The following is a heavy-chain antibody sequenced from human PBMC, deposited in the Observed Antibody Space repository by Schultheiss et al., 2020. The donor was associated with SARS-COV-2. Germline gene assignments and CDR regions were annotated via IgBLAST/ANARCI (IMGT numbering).Heavy chain of an antibody. CDR1: GFTFSSYA. V-gene: IGHV3-23*01. CDR2: ISGSGGST. CDR3: AKVGDYYYYALDV. Sequence: GGSLRLSCAASGFTFSSYAMSWVRQAPGKGLEWVSAISGSGGSTYYADSVKGRFTISRDNSKNTLYLQMNILRAEDSAVYYCAKVGDYYYYALDVWGQGTTVTVSS. J-gene: IGHJ6*02.